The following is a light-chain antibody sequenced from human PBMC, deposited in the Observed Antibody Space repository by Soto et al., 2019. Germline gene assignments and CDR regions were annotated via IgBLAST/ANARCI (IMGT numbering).Light chain of an antibody. J-gene: IGKJ1*01. CDR2: DAS. Sequence: DIQMTQSPSPLSASVGDSVTITCRASQNITTYLNWYQQKPGEAPSLLSYDASNLRSGVPSRFTASGSGTDFTLTISSVQPEHFAAYYCQQSFSAPATFGQGT. CDR3: QQSFSAPAT. V-gene: IGKV1-39*01. CDR1: QNITTY.